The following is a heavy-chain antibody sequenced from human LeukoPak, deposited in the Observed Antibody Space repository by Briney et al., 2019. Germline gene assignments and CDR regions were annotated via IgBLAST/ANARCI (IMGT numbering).Heavy chain of an antibody. CDR3: ARDGNSNYAGY. D-gene: IGHD4-11*01. J-gene: IGHJ4*02. CDR2: INPSGGST. V-gene: IGHV1-46*01. Sequence: ASVKVSCRASGYTFTSYGISWVRQAPGQGLEWMGIINPSGGSTTYAQKFQGRVTMTRDTSTSTVYMELSSLRSEDTAVYYCARDGNSNYAGYWGQGTLVTVSS. CDR1: GYTFTSYG.